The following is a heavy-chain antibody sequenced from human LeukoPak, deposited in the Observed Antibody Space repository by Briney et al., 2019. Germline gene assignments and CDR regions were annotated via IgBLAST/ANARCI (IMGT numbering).Heavy chain of an antibody. Sequence: GGSLRLSCAASGFTFSSYWMHWVRQAPGKGLVWVSRINSDGSSTSYADSVKGRFTISRDNAKNTLYLQMNSLRAEDTAVYYCAREMGYCSGGSCYGFWYYYYGMDVWGQGTTVTVSS. CDR1: GFTFSSYW. D-gene: IGHD2-15*01. CDR3: AREMGYCSGGSCYGFWYYYYGMDV. CDR2: INSDGSST. J-gene: IGHJ6*02. V-gene: IGHV3-74*01.